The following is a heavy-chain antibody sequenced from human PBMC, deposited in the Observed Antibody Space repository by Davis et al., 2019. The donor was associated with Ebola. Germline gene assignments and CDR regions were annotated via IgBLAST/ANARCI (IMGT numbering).Heavy chain of an antibody. CDR2: INHSGST. V-gene: IGHV4-34*01. CDR1: GGSFSGYY. Sequence: MPGGSLRLSCAVYGGSFSGYYWSWIRQPPGKGLEWIGEINHSGSTNYNPSLKSRVTISVDTSKNQFSLKLSSVTAADTAVCYCARGGSSGYDFSVDYWGQGTLVTVSS. CDR3: ARGGSSGYDFSVDY. J-gene: IGHJ4*02. D-gene: IGHD5-12*01.